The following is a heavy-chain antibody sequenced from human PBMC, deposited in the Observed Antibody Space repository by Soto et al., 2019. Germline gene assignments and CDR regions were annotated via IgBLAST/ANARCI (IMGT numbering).Heavy chain of an antibody. D-gene: IGHD3-22*01. V-gene: IGHV4-31*03. Sequence: SETLSLTCTVSGGSISSGGYYWSWIRQHPGKGLEWIGYIYYSGNTYYNPSLKSRVTISVDTSNNQFSLKLSSVTAADTAVYYCARDDDSSGYGYFDLWGRGTLVTASS. J-gene: IGHJ2*01. CDR1: GGSISSGGYY. CDR3: ARDDDSSGYGYFDL. CDR2: IYYSGNT.